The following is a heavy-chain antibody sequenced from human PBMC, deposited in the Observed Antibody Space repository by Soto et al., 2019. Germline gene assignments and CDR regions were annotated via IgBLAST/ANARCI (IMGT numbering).Heavy chain of an antibody. J-gene: IGHJ6*02. CDR1: GGTFSSYA. CDR2: IIPIFGTA. CDR3: ASPDLLGYCTNGVCSADYYYYDMDV. V-gene: IGHV1-69*06. Sequence: SVKVSCKASGGTFSSYAISWVRQAPGQGLEWMGGIIPIFGTANYAQKFQGRVTITADKSTSTAYMELSSLRSEDTAVYYCASPDLLGYCTNGVCSADYYYYDMDVWGQGTTVTVSS. D-gene: IGHD2-8*01.